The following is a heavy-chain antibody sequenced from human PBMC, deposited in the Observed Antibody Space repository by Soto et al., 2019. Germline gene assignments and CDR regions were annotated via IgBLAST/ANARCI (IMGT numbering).Heavy chain of an antibody. V-gene: IGHV3-74*01. CDR2: VNNDGSST. D-gene: IGHD3-3*01. Sequence: EMQVVESGGGLVQRGGSLRLSCVASGFNFGPSWMTWVRQAPGKGLVWVALVNNDGSSTRYAESVKGRFTISRDNAKNTVYLQMSSLRGDDTALYYCARLGVWSGAYYYMDVWGKGTTVTVSS. CDR1: GFNFGPSW. J-gene: IGHJ6*03. CDR3: ARLGVWSGAYYYMDV.